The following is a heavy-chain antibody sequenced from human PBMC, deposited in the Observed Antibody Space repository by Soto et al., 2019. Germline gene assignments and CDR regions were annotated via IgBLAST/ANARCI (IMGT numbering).Heavy chain of an antibody. CDR1: GFTFSNAW. CDR2: IKSKTDGGTT. J-gene: IGHJ3*02. Sequence: EVQLVESGGGLVKPGGSLRLSFAASGFTFSNAWMSWVRQAPGKGLEWVGRIKSKTDGGTTDYAAPVKGRFTISRDDSKNTLYLQMNSLKTEDTAVYYCTTDYYDSSGYYYDAFDIWGQGTMVTVSS. CDR3: TTDYYDSSGYYYDAFDI. V-gene: IGHV3-15*01. D-gene: IGHD3-22*01.